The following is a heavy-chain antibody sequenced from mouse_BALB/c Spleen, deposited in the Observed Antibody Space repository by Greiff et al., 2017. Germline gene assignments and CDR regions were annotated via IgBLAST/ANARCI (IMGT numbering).Heavy chain of an antibody. D-gene: IGHD2-4*01. J-gene: IGHJ4*01. Sequence: EVKLQESGAELVKPGASVKLSCTASGFNIKDTYMHWVKQRPEQGLEWIGRIDPANGNTKYDPKFQGKATITADTSSNTAYLQLSSLTSEDTAVYYCANDYDIYAMDYWGQGTSVTVSS. V-gene: IGHV14-3*02. CDR1: GFNIKDTY. CDR3: ANDYDIYAMDY. CDR2: IDPANGNT.